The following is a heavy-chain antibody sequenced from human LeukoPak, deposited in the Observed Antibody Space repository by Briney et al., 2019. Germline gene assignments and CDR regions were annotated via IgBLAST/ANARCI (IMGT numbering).Heavy chain of an antibody. CDR2: ISAYNGNT. D-gene: IGHD2-8*01. CDR1: GYTFTSYG. V-gene: IGHV1-18*01. J-gene: IGHJ6*02. CDR3: ARDRADHEDIVLIKYYYYYYGMDV. Sequence: GASVKVSCKASGYTFTSYGISWVRQAPGQGLEWMGWISAYNGNTNYAQKLQGRVTMTTDTSTSTAYMELRSLRSDDTAVYYCARDRADHEDIVLIKYYYYYYGMDVWGQGTTVTVSS.